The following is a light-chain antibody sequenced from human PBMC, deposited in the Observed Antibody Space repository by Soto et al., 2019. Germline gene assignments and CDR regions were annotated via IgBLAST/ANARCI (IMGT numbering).Light chain of an antibody. CDR1: QTITTY. J-gene: IGKJ5*01. CDR3: QQRSNWPAN. CDR2: GPS. V-gene: IGKV3-11*01. Sequence: EIVLTQSPATLSLSPGERATLSCRASQTITTYLAWYQQKPGQPPSLLIYGPSNRASGIPARFSGGGSGTDFNLTIRTLEPEDFAVYYCQQRSNWPANFGQGARLE.